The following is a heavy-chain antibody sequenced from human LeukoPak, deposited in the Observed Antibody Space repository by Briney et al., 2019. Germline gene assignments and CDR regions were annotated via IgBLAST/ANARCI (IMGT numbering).Heavy chain of an antibody. D-gene: IGHD3-16*01. CDR2: ISSSSCTI. V-gene: IGHV3-48*01. CDR3: ARDYIGGWNDY. J-gene: IGHJ4*02. CDR1: GFTFSSYS. Sequence: GGSLRLSCAASGFTFSSYSMNWVRQAPGKGLERVSHISSSSCTIYYADSVKGRFTIFRDNAKDSLYLQMNSLRAEDTAVYYCARDYIGGWNDYWGQGTLVTVSS.